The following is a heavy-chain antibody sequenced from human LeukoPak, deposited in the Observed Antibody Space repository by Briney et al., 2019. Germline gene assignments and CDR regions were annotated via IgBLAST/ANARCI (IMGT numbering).Heavy chain of an antibody. V-gene: IGHV3-21*01. CDR1: GFTFSSYS. D-gene: IGHD3-3*01. CDR2: ISSSSSYI. Sequence: PGGSLRLSCAASGFTFSSYSMNWVRQAPGKGLEWVSSISSSSSYIYYADSVKGRFTISRDNAKNSLYLQMNSLRAEDTAVYYCARDSIRFSKSPYNWFDPWGQGTLVTVSS. J-gene: IGHJ5*02. CDR3: ARDSIRFSKSPYNWFDP.